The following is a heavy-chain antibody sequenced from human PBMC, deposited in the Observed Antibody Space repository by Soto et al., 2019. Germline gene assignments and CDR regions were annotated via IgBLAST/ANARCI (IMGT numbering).Heavy chain of an antibody. J-gene: IGHJ6*02. Sequence: GSLRLSCAASGFTFSSYSMNWVRQAPGKGLEWVSYISSSSSTIYYADSVKGRFTISRDNAKNSLYLQMNSLRDEDTAVYYCARERQYYDFYGGMDVWGQGTTVTVS. V-gene: IGHV3-48*02. CDR2: ISSSSSTI. CDR1: GFTFSSYS. D-gene: IGHD3-3*01. CDR3: ARERQYYDFYGGMDV.